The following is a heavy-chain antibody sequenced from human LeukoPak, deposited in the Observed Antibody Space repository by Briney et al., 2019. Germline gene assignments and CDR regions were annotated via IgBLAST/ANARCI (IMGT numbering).Heavy chain of an antibody. CDR3: ARDGGRIQLWHHDAFDM. J-gene: IGHJ3*02. V-gene: IGHV1-2*02. CDR2: INPNSGGT. Sequence: ASVKVSCEASGYTFTGYYMHWVRQAPGQGLEWMGWINPNSGGTNYAQKFQGRVTMTRDTSISTDYMELSRLRSDDTAVYYCARDGGRIQLWHHDAFDMWGQGTMVTVSS. CDR1: GYTFTGYY. D-gene: IGHD5-18*01.